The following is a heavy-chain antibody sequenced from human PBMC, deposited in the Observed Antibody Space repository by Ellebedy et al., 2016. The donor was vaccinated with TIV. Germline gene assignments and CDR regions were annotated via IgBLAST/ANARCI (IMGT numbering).Heavy chain of an antibody. CDR1: GGSISNSDYY. J-gene: IGHJ4*02. CDR2: VYYSGSP. CDR3: ARIDSWQPIDD. Sequence: MPGGSLRLSCTVSGGSISNSDYYWNWIRQPPGKGLEWIGSVYYSGSPYYNPSFKSRVTLSADTSKNHFSLNLTSVTAADTAVYYCARIDSWQPIDDWGQGILVTVSS. V-gene: IGHV4-39*02. D-gene: IGHD3-9*01.